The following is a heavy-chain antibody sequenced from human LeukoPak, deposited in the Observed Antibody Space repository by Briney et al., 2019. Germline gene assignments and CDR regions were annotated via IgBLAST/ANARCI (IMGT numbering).Heavy chain of an antibody. J-gene: IGHJ4*02. D-gene: IGHD2-21*01. CDR2: MNPNSGNT. CDR1: GYTFTTYD. CDR3: ARVAGNCGGDCYRLVY. V-gene: IGHV1-8*01. Sequence: ASVTVSFTASGYTFTTYDINWVLHAPGQGLGWMAWMNPNSGNTGYAQKFQGRVTMTRNTSISTAYMELSSLRSEDTAVYYCARVAGNCGGDCYRLVYWGQGTLVTVSS.